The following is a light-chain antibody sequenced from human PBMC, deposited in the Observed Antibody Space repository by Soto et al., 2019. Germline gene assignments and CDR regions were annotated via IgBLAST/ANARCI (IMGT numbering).Light chain of an antibody. CDR1: SSDVGGYNY. V-gene: IGLV2-14*03. Sequence: SVLTQPASVSGSPGQSITISCTGTSSDVGGYNYVSWYQHHPGKAPKLMIFDVSNQPSGVSNRFSGSKSGNTASLTISGLQPEDEADYYCSSYTTSNTRQIVFGTGT. CDR3: SSYTTSNTRQIV. CDR2: DVS. J-gene: IGLJ1*01.